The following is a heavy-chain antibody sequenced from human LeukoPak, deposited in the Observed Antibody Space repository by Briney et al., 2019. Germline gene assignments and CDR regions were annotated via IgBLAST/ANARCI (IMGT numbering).Heavy chain of an antibody. Sequence: GGSLRLSCAASGFTFSSYWMSWVRQAPGKGLEWVANIKQVGSETYYVESVKGRFTISRDNAKNSLYLQMNSLRADDTAVYYCARTYGEVASDMWGQGTMVTVSS. CDR2: IKQVGSET. CDR3: ARTYGEVASDM. V-gene: IGHV3-7*03. J-gene: IGHJ3*02. D-gene: IGHD4-17*01. CDR1: GFTFSSYW.